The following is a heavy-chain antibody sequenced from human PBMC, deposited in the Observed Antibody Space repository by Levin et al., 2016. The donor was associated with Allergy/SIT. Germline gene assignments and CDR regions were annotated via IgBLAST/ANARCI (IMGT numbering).Heavy chain of an antibody. D-gene: IGHD3-10*01. J-gene: IGHJ4*02. Sequence: GESLKISCAASGFTFSSYGMHWVRQAPGKGLEWVAVIWYDGSNKYYADSVKGRFTISRDNSKNTLYLQMNSLRAEDTAVYYCARDKEGGSFDYWGQGTLVTVSS. CDR1: GFTFSSYG. CDR3: ARDKEGGSFDY. V-gene: IGHV3-33*01. CDR2: IWYDGSNK.